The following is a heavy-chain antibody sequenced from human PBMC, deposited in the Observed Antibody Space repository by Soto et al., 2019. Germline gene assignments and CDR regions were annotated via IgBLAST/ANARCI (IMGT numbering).Heavy chain of an antibody. V-gene: IGHV4-30-4*01. CDR3: ATYAGYYGMDV. J-gene: IGHJ6*02. CDR1: GGSISSGDYY. Sequence: QVQLQESGPGLVKPSQTLSLTCTVSGGSISSGDYYWSWIRQPPGKGLEWIGYISYSGNTHYNPSLKSRVTISLDTCKNQISVKLSSVTAADTAVYYCATYAGYYGMDVWGQGTTVTVSS. CDR2: ISYSGNT. D-gene: IGHD2-2*01.